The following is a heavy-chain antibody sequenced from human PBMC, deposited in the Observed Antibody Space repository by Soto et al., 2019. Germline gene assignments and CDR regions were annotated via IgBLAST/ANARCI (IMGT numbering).Heavy chain of an antibody. CDR1: GGSISTTNW. CDR3: ARGGRYCYTTSCSELFEC. V-gene: IGHV4-4*02. J-gene: IGHJ4*02. D-gene: IGHD2-2*01. CDR2: IYHSGST. Sequence: PSETLSLTCAVSGGSISTTNWWTWCRQPPGKGLEWIGEIYHSGSTNYNPSLKSRVTISVDKSKNQFSLKLSSVTAADTAVYYCARGGRYCYTTSCSELFECWGQGALVIVSS.